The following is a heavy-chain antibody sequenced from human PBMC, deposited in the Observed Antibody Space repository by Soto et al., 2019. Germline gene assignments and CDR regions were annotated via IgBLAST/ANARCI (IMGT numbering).Heavy chain of an antibody. D-gene: IGHD2-2*01. CDR3: ARVVVVHPGSWFDP. Sequence: ASVKVSCKASGYTFTGYSMHWVRQAPGQGLEWMGWINPNSGGTNYAQKFQGRVTMTRDTSISTAYMELSRLRSDDTAVYYCARVVVVHPGSWFDPWGQGTLVTVSS. V-gene: IGHV1-2*02. J-gene: IGHJ5*02. CDR1: GYTFTGYS. CDR2: INPNSGGT.